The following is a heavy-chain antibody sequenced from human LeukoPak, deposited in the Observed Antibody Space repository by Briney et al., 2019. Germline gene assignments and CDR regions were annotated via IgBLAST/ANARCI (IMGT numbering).Heavy chain of an antibody. J-gene: IGHJ4*02. CDR3: AGDRVAVAGTRYFDY. Sequence: GGSLRLSCAASGFTFSSYSMNWVRQAPGKGLEGVSSIISSSSYIYYADSVKGRFTISRDNAKNSLYLQMNSLRAEDTAVYYCAGDRVAVAGTRYFDYWGQGTLVTVSS. CDR2: IISSSSYI. V-gene: IGHV3-21*01. CDR1: GFTFSSYS. D-gene: IGHD6-19*01.